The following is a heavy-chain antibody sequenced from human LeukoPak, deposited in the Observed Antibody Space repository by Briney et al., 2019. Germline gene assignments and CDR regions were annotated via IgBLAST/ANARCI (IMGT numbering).Heavy chain of an antibody. J-gene: IGHJ4*02. D-gene: IGHD6-13*01. CDR2: ISGSGGST. CDR3: AKHSRSGVYYYFDY. CDR1: GFTFSSYA. V-gene: IGHV3-23*01. Sequence: GGSLRLSCAASGFTFSSYAMSWVRQAPGKVLEWVSVISGSGGSTYNADSVKGRFTTSRDNSKNTLYLQMNSLRAEDTAVYYCAKHSRSGVYYYFDYWGQGTLVTVSS.